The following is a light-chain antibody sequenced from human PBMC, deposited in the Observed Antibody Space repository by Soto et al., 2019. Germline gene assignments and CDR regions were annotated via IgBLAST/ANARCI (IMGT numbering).Light chain of an antibody. J-gene: IGKJ2*01. Sequence: EIPMTLSPSALSASVGDRVTITCRASQSISSWLAWYQQKPGKAPKLLIYKASSLESGVPSRFSGSGSGTEFTLTISSLQPEDFAPYYCQHSYSTPYPFGHGA. CDR1: QSISSW. CDR2: KAS. V-gene: IGKV1-5*03. CDR3: QHSYSTPYP.